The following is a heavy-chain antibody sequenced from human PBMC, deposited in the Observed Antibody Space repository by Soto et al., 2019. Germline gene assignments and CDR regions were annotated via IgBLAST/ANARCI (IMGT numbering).Heavy chain of an antibody. CDR3: ARGIVLVPAAMSNWFDP. J-gene: IGHJ5*02. CDR2: IIPIFGTA. D-gene: IGHD2-2*01. V-gene: IGHV1-69*12. CDR1: GGTFSSYA. Sequence: QVQLVQSGAEVKKPGSSVKVSCKASGGTFSSYAISWVRQAPGQGLEWMGGIIPIFGTANYAQKFQGRVTITADESTSTAYMELSSLRSEDTAVYYCARGIVLVPAAMSNWFDPWGQGTLVTVSS.